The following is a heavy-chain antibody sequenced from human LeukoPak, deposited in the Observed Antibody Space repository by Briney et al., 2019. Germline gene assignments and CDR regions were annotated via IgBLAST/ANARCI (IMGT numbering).Heavy chain of an antibody. J-gene: IGHJ4*02. Sequence: GGSLRLSCAASGFPFSSYTMNWVRQAPGKGLEWVSSISSSSSYIYYADSVKGRFTISRDNAKNSLYLLMNNLRAEDTAVYYCARDRRYFDTGGLGGPDYWGQGTLVTVSS. V-gene: IGHV3-21*01. D-gene: IGHD2-8*02. CDR3: ARDRRYFDTGGLGGPDY. CDR2: ISSSSSYI. CDR1: GFPFSSYT.